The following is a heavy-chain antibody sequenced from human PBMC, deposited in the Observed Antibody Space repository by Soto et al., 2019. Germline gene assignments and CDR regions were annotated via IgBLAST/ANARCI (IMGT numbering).Heavy chain of an antibody. CDR1: GFTFSSYA. J-gene: IGHJ5*02. D-gene: IGHD6-19*01. V-gene: IGHV3-30-3*01. CDR2: ISYDGSNK. CDR3: ASAAVAGSNWFDP. Sequence: GGSLRLSCAASGFTFSSYAVHWVRQAPGKGLEWVAVISYDGSNKYYADSVKGRFTISRDNSKNTLYLQMNSLRAEDTVVYYCASAAVAGSNWFDPWGQGTLVTVSS.